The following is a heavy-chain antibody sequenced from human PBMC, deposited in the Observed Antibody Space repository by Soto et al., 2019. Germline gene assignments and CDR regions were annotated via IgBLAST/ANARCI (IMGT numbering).Heavy chain of an antibody. CDR1: GGTFSSYA. CDR2: IIPIFGTA. CDR3: AREPSMVATNWFDP. D-gene: IGHD5-12*01. V-gene: IGHV1-69*13. J-gene: IGHJ5*02. Sequence: GASVKVSCKASGGTFSSYAISWVRQAPGQGLEWMGGIIPIFGTANYAQKFQGRVTITADESTSTAYMELSSLRSGDTAVYYCAREPSMVATNWFDPWGQGTLVTVSS.